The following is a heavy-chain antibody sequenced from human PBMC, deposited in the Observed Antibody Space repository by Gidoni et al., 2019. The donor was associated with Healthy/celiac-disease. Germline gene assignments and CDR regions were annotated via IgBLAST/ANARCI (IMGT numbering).Heavy chain of an antibody. V-gene: IGHV1-2*02. D-gene: IGHD4-17*01. CDR1: GYTFTGYY. CDR2: INPNSGGT. CDR3: ASSIGDYVPFNVQYYYYGMDV. Sequence: QVQLVQSGAEVTKPGASVKVSCKASGYTFTGYYMHCVRQAPGQGLEWMGWINPNSGGTNYAQKFQGRVTMTRDTSISTAYMELSRLRSDDTAVYYCASSIGDYVPFNVQYYYYGMDVWGQGTTVTVSS. J-gene: IGHJ6*02.